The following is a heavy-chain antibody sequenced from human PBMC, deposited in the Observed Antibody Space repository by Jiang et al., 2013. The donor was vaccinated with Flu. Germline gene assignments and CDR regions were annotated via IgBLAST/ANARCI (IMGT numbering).Heavy chain of an antibody. CDR3: AREVGLRSLSYYFDY. J-gene: IGHJ4*02. CDR2: ISSSGSTI. CDR1: GFIFSSYE. D-gene: IGHD3-3*01. V-gene: IGHV3-48*03. Sequence: VQLVESGGGLVQPGGSLRLSCAASGFIFSSYEMNWVRQTPGKGLEWISYISSSGSTIYYADSVKGRFTISRDNAKNSLYLQMNSLRAEDTAIYYCAREVGLRSLSYYFDYWGQGTLVTVSS.